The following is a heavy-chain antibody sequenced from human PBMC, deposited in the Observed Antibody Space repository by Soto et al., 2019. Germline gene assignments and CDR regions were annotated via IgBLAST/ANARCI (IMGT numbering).Heavy chain of an antibody. D-gene: IGHD3-22*01. V-gene: IGHV1-69*13. J-gene: IGHJ4*02. Sequence: GASVKVSCKASGGTFSSYAISWVRQAPGQGLEWMGGIIPIFGTANYAQKFQGRVTITADESTSTAYMELSSLRSEDTAVYYCAGATSSGYYYNFDYWGQGTLVTVSS. CDR3: AGATSSGYYYNFDY. CDR2: IIPIFGTA. CDR1: GGTFSSYA.